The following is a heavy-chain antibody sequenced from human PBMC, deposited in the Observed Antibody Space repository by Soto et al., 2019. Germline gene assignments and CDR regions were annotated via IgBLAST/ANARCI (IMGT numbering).Heavy chain of an antibody. CDR3: ARDLGSPSGYCSGGSCSDAFDI. CDR1: GSTFSSYW. Sequence: GGSLRLSCAASGSTFSSYWMSWVRQAPGKGLEWVANIKQDGSEKYYVDSVKGRFTISRDNAKNSLYLQMNSLRAEDTAVYYCARDLGSPSGYCSGGSCSDAFDIWGQGTMVTVSS. V-gene: IGHV3-7*03. J-gene: IGHJ3*02. D-gene: IGHD2-15*01. CDR2: IKQDGSEK.